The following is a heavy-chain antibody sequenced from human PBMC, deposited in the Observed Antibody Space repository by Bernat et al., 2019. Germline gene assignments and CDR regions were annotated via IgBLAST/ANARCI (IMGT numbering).Heavy chain of an antibody. Sequence: QVQLVQSGAEVKKPGSSVKVSCKASGGTFSSDAISWVRQAPGQGLEWMGGIIPIFGTANYAQKFQGRVTITADESTSTAYMELGSLRSEDTAVYYCAGAKPGVGWFDPWGQGTLVTVSS. D-gene: IGHD3-10*01. CDR3: AGAKPGVGWFDP. CDR1: GGTFSSDA. V-gene: IGHV1-69*01. CDR2: IIPIFGTA. J-gene: IGHJ5*02.